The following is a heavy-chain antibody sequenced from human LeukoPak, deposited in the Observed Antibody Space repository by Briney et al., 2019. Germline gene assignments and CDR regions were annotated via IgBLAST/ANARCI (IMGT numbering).Heavy chain of an antibody. Sequence: ASVTVSCKASGYSFTNYYIHWVRQAPGQGLEWMGIIDPSGGGTNYAQKFQGRVTMTRDTSTRTVYMELSSLRSEDTAVYYCASLGSGSSPIIDFDYWGQGSLVTVSS. CDR1: GYSFTNYY. CDR3: ASLGSGSSPIIDFDY. J-gene: IGHJ4*02. V-gene: IGHV1-46*01. CDR2: IDPSGGGT. D-gene: IGHD3-10*01.